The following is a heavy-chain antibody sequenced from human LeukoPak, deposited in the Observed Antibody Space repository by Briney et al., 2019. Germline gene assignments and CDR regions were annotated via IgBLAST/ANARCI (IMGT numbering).Heavy chain of an antibody. Sequence: GGSLRLSCAASGFTFSSCAMSWVRQAPGKGLEWVSAISGSGGSTYYADSVKGRFTISRDNSKNTLYLQMNSLRAEDTAVYYCAKGPQRIITGTPHYWGQGTLVTVSS. CDR3: AKGPQRIITGTPHY. V-gene: IGHV3-23*01. CDR2: ISGSGGST. CDR1: GFTFSSCA. J-gene: IGHJ4*02. D-gene: IGHD1-20*01.